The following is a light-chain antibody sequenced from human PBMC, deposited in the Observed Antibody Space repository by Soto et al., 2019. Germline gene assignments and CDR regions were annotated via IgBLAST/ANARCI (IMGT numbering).Light chain of an antibody. J-gene: IGKJ1*01. Sequence: EIVLTQSPGTLSLSPGERATLSCRASQSVSSSYLAWYQQKPGQAPRLLIYGASSRATGIPDRFSGSGSGTGVSRSSSRREAEDFAVYYCQQLGTFGQGTKVEIK. V-gene: IGKV3-20*01. CDR2: GAS. CDR1: QSVSSSY. CDR3: QQLGT.